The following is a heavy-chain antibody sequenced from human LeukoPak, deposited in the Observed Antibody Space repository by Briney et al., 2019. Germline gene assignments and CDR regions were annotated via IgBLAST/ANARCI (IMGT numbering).Heavy chain of an antibody. CDR2: ISGSGGST. D-gene: IGHD1-7*01. V-gene: IGHV3-23*01. CDR1: GFTFSSYG. CDR3: AKDGKTRNWNYFQAKPVY. Sequence: SGGSLRLSCAASGFTFSSYGMSWVRQAPGKGLEWVSAISGSGGSTYYADSVKGRFSISRDISKNTLYLQMNSLRAEDTAIYYCAKDGKTRNWNYFQAKPVYWGQGTLVTVSS. J-gene: IGHJ4*02.